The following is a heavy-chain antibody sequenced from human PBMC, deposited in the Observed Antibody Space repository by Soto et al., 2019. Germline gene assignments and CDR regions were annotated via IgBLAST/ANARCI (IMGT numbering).Heavy chain of an antibody. CDR2: IDPSDSYT. CDR3: ARQSKDSYYDFWSGYYYYYYGMDV. Sequence: GESLKISCKGSGYSFTSYWISWVRQKPGKGLEWMGRIDPSDSYTNYSPSFQGHVTISADKSISTAYLQWSSLKASDTAMYYCARQSKDSYYDFWSGYYYYYYGMDVWGQGTTVTVSS. D-gene: IGHD3-3*01. J-gene: IGHJ6*02. V-gene: IGHV5-10-1*01. CDR1: GYSFTSYW.